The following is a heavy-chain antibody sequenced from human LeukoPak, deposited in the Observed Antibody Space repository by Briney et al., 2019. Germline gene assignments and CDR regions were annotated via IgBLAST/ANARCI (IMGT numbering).Heavy chain of an antibody. D-gene: IGHD2-8*01. CDR3: ASEVPRTSRFDH. CDR1: GLTLTTIY. Sequence: ASVKVSCKASGLTLTTIYMHWVRQAPGQGLEWMAVLYPGGDRAIYAQRFQGRLTLPRDTSTNTVHMEVSSLASEDTAVYYCASEVPRTSRFDHWGQGTLVTVSS. J-gene: IGHJ4*02. V-gene: IGHV1-46*01. CDR2: LYPGGDRA.